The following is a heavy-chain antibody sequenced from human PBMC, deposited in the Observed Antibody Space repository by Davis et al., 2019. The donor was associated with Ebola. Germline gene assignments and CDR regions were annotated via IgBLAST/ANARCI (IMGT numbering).Heavy chain of an antibody. CDR3: ARVSSYCSSTSCLYFDY. Sequence: GESLKISCAASGFTFSSYAMHWVRQAPGKGLEWVAVISYDGSNKYYADSVKGRFTISRDNSKNTLYLQMNSLRAEDTAVYYCARVSSYCSSTSCLYFDYWGQGTLVTVSS. J-gene: IGHJ4*02. CDR2: ISYDGSNK. D-gene: IGHD2-2*01. V-gene: IGHV3-30-3*01. CDR1: GFTFSSYA.